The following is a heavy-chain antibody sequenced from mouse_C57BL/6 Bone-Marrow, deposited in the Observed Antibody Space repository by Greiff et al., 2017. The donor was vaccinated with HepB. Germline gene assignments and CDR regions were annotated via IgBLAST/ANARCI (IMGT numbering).Heavy chain of an antibody. CDR3: TSSGAWFAY. CDR1: GYTFTSYW. D-gene: IGHD4-1*01. J-gene: IGHJ3*01. V-gene: IGHV1-5*01. CDR2: IYPANSDT. Sequence: EVQLQQSGTVLARPGASVKLSCKTSGYTFTSYWMHWVKQRPGQGLEWIGAIYPANSDTSYNQKFKGKATLTAGTSASTAYMELSSLTNEDSAVYYWTSSGAWFAYWGQGTLVTVSA.